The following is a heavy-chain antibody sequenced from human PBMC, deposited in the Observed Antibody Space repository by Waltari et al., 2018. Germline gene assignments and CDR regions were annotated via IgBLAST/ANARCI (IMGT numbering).Heavy chain of an antibody. V-gene: IGHV4-59*11. Sequence: QVQLQESGPGLVKPSETLSLTCTVSGGSISSHYWSWIRQPPGKGLEWIGYIYYSGSTNDNPSLKSRVTISVYTSKNQFSLKLSSVTAADTAVYYCARGGGNWFDPWGQGTLVTVSS. J-gene: IGHJ5*02. CDR2: IYYSGST. D-gene: IGHD3-16*01. CDR3: ARGGGNWFDP. CDR1: GGSISSHY.